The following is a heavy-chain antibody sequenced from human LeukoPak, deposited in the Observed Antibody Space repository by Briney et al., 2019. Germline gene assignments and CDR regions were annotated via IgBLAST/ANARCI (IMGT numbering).Heavy chain of an antibody. Sequence: GASVKVSCKASEYTFTGYFMHWVRQAPGQGLEWMGWINPNSGATNYAQKFQGRVTMTRDTSINTAYMELSRLSSDDTAVYYCARSLVNYYGSSGYYAGCGFDIWGQGTMVTVSS. V-gene: IGHV1-2*02. D-gene: IGHD3-22*01. CDR2: INPNSGAT. J-gene: IGHJ3*02. CDR3: ARSLVNYYGSSGYYAGCGFDI. CDR1: EYTFTGYF.